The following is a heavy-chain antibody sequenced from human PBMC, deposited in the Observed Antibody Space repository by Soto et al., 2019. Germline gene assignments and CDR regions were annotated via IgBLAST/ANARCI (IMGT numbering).Heavy chain of an antibody. V-gene: IGHV1-69*06. Sequence: ASVKVSCKASGGTFSSYAISWVRQAPGQGLEWMGGIIPIFGTANYAQKFQGRVTITADKSTSTAYMELSSLRSEDTAVYYCARGRPITMIVDFYYFDYWGQGTLVTVSS. D-gene: IGHD3-22*01. CDR2: IIPIFGTA. CDR1: GGTFSSYA. CDR3: ARGRPITMIVDFYYFDY. J-gene: IGHJ4*02.